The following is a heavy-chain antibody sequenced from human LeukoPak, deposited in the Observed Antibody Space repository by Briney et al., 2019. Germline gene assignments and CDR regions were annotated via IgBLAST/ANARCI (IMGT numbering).Heavy chain of an antibody. CDR2: INPSGGST. CDR3: ATERPVGAWLAFDI. D-gene: IGHD1-26*01. Sequence: ASVKVSCKASGYTFTSCYMHWVRQAPGQGLEWMGIINPSGGSTSYAQKFQGRVTMTEDTSTDTAYMELSSLRSEDTAVYYCATERPVGAWLAFDIWGQGTMVTVSS. V-gene: IGHV1-46*01. CDR1: GYTFTSCY. J-gene: IGHJ3*02.